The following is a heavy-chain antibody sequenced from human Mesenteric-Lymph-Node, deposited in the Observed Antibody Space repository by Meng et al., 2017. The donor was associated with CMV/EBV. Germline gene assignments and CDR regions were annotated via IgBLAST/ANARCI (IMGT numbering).Heavy chain of an antibody. CDR1: GFTFSSYS. Sequence: GGSLRLSCAASGFTFSSYSMNWVRQAPGKGLEWVSSISSSSSYIYYADSVKGRFTISRDNAKNSLHLQMNSLRAEDTAVYYCARDGIVGATTFRFDYWGQGTLVTVSS. J-gene: IGHJ4*02. CDR2: ISSSSSYI. D-gene: IGHD1-26*01. V-gene: IGHV3-21*01. CDR3: ARDGIVGATTFRFDY.